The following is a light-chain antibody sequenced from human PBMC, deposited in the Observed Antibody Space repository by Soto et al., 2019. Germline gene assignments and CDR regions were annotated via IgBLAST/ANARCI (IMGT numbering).Light chain of an antibody. Sequence: EILLTQSPATLPVSPGERATLSCRASQSVGSNLAWYQQRPGQAPRLLLYGVSRRATGIPDRFSGSGSGTDFTLTISRLEPEDFAVYYCQHLDKFGQGTKVDI. CDR1: QSVGSN. CDR2: GVS. CDR3: QHLDK. J-gene: IGKJ2*01. V-gene: IGKV3D-15*01.